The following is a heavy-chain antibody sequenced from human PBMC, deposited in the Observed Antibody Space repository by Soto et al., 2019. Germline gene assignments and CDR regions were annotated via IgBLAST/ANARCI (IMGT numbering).Heavy chain of an antibody. CDR2: IYHSGST. V-gene: IGHV4-4*02. CDR1: GGSISSSNW. Sequence: SETLSLTCAVSGGSISSSNWWSWVRQPPGKGLEWIGEIYHSGSTNYNPSLKSRVTISVDKSKNQFSLKLSSVTAADTAVYYCASVLLWFGELSGALDIWGQGTMVTVSS. D-gene: IGHD3-10*01. J-gene: IGHJ3*02. CDR3: ASVLLWFGELSGALDI.